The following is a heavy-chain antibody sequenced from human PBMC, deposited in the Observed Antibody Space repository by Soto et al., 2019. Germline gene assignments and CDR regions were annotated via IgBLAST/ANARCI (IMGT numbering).Heavy chain of an antibody. CDR1: GLTFSTYA. J-gene: IGHJ3*01. CDR2: ISGSGDGT. CDR3: GRDPNGDYIGAFDF. D-gene: IGHD4-17*01. Sequence: PVGSLRLSCAVSGLTFSTYAMTWVRQAPGKGLEWVSSISGSGDGTHSADSVKGRFTISRDNSKNTLYLQMNSLRAEDTAVYYCGRDPNGDYIGAFDFWGQGTMVTV. V-gene: IGHV3-23*01.